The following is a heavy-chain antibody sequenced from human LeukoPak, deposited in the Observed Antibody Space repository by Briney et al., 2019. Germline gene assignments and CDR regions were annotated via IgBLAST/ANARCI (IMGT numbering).Heavy chain of an antibody. J-gene: IGHJ4*02. Sequence: GGSLRLSCAASGFSFSSYAMSWVRQAPGKGLEWVSAISGSGGSTYYADSVKGRFTISRDNSKNTLYLQMNSLRAEDTAVYYCAKKGYSYGTTSDYWGQGTLVTVSS. V-gene: IGHV3-23*01. CDR2: ISGSGGST. D-gene: IGHD5-18*01. CDR1: GFSFSSYA. CDR3: AKKGYSYGTTSDY.